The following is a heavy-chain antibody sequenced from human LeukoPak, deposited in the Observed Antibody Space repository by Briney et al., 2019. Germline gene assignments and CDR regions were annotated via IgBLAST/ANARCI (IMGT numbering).Heavy chain of an antibody. J-gene: IGHJ4*02. D-gene: IGHD5-12*01. CDR2: IIPILGIA. V-gene: IGHV1-69*04. CDR3: AREYVDIVATTYSSGSGLFDY. Sequence: ASVNVSCKASGYTFTTYSLAWVRQAPGQGLEWMGRIIPILGIANYAQKFQGRVTITADKSTSTAYMELSSLRSEDTAVYYCAREYVDIVATTYSSGSGLFDYWGQGTLVTVSS. CDR1: GYTFTTYS.